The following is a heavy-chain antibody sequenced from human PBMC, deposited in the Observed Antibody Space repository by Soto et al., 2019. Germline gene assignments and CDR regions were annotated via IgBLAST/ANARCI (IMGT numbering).Heavy chain of an antibody. J-gene: IGHJ1*01. D-gene: IGHD3-9*01. V-gene: IGHV3-9*01. Sequence: EVQLVESGGGLVQPGRSLRLSCAASGFTFDDYAMHWVRQAPGKGLEWVSGISWNSGSIGYADSVKGRFTISRDNAKNSLYLQMNSLRAEDTDLYYCAKGVSYYDILTRYFQHWGQGTLVTVSS. CDR3: AKGVSYYDILTRYFQH. CDR1: GFTFDDYA. CDR2: ISWNSGSI.